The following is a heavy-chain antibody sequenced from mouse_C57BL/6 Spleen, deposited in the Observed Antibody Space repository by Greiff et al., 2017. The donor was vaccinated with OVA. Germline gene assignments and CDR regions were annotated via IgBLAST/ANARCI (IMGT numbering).Heavy chain of an antibody. D-gene: IGHD1-1*02. CDR3: ARYGVLSYWYFDV. CDR1: GYTFTDYY. V-gene: IGHV1-26*01. J-gene: IGHJ1*03. CDR2: INPNNGGT. Sequence: EVQLQQSGPELVKPGASVKISCKASGYTFTDYYMNWVKQSHGKSLEWIGDINPNNGGTSYNQKFKGKATLTVDKSSSTAYMELRSLTSEDSAVYYGARYGVLSYWYFDVWGTGTTVTVSS.